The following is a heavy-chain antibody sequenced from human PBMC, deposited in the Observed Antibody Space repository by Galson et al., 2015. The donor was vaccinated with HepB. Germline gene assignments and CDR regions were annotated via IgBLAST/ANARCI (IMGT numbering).Heavy chain of an antibody. D-gene: IGHD1-1*01. CDR3: ARVESLISGGTNDEPSYYYGLGV. CDR1: GGTFSRYT. J-gene: IGHJ6*02. V-gene: IGHV1-69*06. Sequence: SVKVSCKASGGTFSRYTVSWVRQAPGQGLEWMGGINPIYGTTNYAQKVQDRISISADKSTTTAYMELRSLRSEDTAVYYCARVESLISGGTNDEPSYYYGLGVWGQGTTVTVSS. CDR2: INPIYGTT.